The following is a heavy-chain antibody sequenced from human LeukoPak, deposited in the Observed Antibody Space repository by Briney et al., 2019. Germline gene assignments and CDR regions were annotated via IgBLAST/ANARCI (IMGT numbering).Heavy chain of an antibody. CDR2: IKQDGSEK. CDR1: GFTLSSYW. Sequence: GGSLRLSCAPYGFTLSSYWMSWVRQAPGKGLEWVANIKQDGSEKYYVDSVKGRFTISRDNAKNSLYLQMNSLRAEDTAVYYCAREVAVAVPVYWGQGTLVTVSS. CDR3: AREVAVAVPVY. J-gene: IGHJ1*01. V-gene: IGHV3-7*01. D-gene: IGHD6-19*01.